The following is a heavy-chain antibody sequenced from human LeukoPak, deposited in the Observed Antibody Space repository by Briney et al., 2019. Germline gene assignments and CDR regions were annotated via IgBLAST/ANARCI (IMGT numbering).Heavy chain of an antibody. CDR2: IYYSGST. V-gene: IGHV4-31*03. J-gene: IGHJ4*02. D-gene: IGHD3-22*01. Sequence: SETLSLTCTVSGGSISSGGYYWSWIRQHPGKGLEWIGYIYYSGSTYYNPSLKSRVTISVDTSKNQFSLKLSSVTAADTAAYYCARDPYYDSSGYYYHWDYWGQGTLVTVSS. CDR3: ARDPYYDSSGYYYHWDY. CDR1: GGSISSGGYY.